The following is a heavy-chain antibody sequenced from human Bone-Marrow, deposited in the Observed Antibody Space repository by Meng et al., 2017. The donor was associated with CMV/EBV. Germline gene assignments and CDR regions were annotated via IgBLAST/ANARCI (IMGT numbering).Heavy chain of an antibody. D-gene: IGHD1-26*01. CDR1: GYTFTSYD. J-gene: IGHJ4*02. V-gene: IGHV1-8*01. CDR3: ARGRSGSHI. CDR2: MNAHSGGT. Sequence: ASVKVSCKASGYTFTSYDINRVRQATGQGLEWMGWMNAHSGGTAYAHKFQGRVTMTRNTSITTAYMELSSLRSEDTAVYYCARGRSGSHIWGQGTLVTVSS.